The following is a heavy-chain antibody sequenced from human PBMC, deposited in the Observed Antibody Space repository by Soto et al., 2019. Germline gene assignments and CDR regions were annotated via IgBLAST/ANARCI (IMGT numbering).Heavy chain of an antibody. Sequence: QVQLVESGGGLVKPGGSLRLSCAASGFTFSDYYMSWIRQAPGKGLEWVSYISSSSYKNYADSVKGRFTISRDNAKNSLYLQMNSLRAEDTAVYYCARSPGRATPFDYWGQGTLVTVSS. V-gene: IGHV3-11*05. D-gene: IGHD2-15*01. CDR2: ISSSSYK. CDR1: GFTFSDYY. J-gene: IGHJ4*02. CDR3: ARSPGRATPFDY.